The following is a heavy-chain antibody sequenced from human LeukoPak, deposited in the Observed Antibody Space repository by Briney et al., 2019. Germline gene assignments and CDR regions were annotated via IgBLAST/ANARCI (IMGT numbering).Heavy chain of an antibody. J-gene: IGHJ6*02. Sequence: PGGSLRLSCAASGFTFSSYSMNWVRQAPGKGLEWVSSISSSSSYIYYADSVKGRFTISRDNAKNSLYLQMNSLRAEDTAVYYCARDHGCSSTSCYAGYYYYGMDVWGQGTTVTVSS. CDR3: ARDHGCSSTSCYAGYYYYGMDV. CDR1: GFTFSSYS. V-gene: IGHV3-21*01. D-gene: IGHD2-2*01. CDR2: ISSSSSYI.